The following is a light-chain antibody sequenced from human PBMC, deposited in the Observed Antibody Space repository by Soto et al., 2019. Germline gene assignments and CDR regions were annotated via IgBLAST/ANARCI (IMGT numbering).Light chain of an antibody. V-gene: IGLV2-8*01. Sequence: QSALTQPASVSGSPGQSITISCTGTSSDVGAYIFVSWYQQHPGKAPRLIIYEVVQRPSGVPDRFSGSKSGNTASLTVSGLQAADEADYFCKSYAGSNTYVFGSGTKVTVL. CDR1: SSDVGAYIF. CDR2: EVV. CDR3: KSYAGSNTYV. J-gene: IGLJ1*01.